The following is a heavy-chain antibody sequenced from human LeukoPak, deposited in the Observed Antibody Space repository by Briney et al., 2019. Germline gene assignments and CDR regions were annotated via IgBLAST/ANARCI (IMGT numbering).Heavy chain of an antibody. D-gene: IGHD3-10*01. CDR1: GGSISSGGYY. CDR3: ARGLWFGEFRY. Sequence: PSETLSLTCTVSGGSISSGGYYWNWIRQHPGKGLEWIGYIYYSGSTYYNPSLKSRVTISVDTSKNQFSLKLSSVTAADTAVYYCARGLWFGEFRYWGQGTLVTVSS. J-gene: IGHJ4*02. V-gene: IGHV4-31*03. CDR2: IYYSGST.